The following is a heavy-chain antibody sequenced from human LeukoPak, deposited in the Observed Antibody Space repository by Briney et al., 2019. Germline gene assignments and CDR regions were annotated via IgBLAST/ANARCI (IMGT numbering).Heavy chain of an antibody. J-gene: IGHJ4*02. CDR2: IYHSGST. Sequence: SETLSLTCTVSGGSISGYYWGWIRQPPGKGLEWIGSIYHSGSTYYNPSLKSRVTISVDTSKNQFSLKLSSVTAADTAVYYCARQGYDFWSGYYIWGQGTLVTVSS. D-gene: IGHD3-3*01. CDR1: GGSISGYY. V-gene: IGHV4-38-2*02. CDR3: ARQGYDFWSGYYI.